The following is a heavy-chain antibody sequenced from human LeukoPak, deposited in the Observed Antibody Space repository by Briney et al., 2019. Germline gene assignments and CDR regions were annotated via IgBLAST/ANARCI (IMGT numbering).Heavy chain of an antibody. CDR1: GFTFSSYA. Sequence: GGSLRLSCAASGFTFSSYAMSWVRQAPGKGLEWVSAISGSGGSTYYADSVKGRFTISRDNSKNTLYLQMNSLRAEDTAVYYCAKDTEQWLVRGYAFDIWGQGTMVPVSS. CDR3: AKDTEQWLVRGYAFDI. D-gene: IGHD6-19*01. V-gene: IGHV3-23*01. J-gene: IGHJ3*02. CDR2: ISGSGGST.